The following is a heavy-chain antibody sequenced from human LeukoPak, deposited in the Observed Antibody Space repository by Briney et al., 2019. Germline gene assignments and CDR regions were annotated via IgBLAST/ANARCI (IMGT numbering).Heavy chain of an antibody. CDR2: IYTSGST. Sequence: PSETLSLTCTVSGGSNSSYYWSWIRQPAGKGLEWIGRIYTSGSTNYNPSLKSRVTMSVDTSKNQFSLKLSSVTAADTAVYYCARAYPPSAYGDHYYYYYMDVWGKGTTVTVSS. CDR1: GGSNSSYY. J-gene: IGHJ6*03. D-gene: IGHD4-17*01. V-gene: IGHV4-4*07. CDR3: ARAYPPSAYGDHYYYYYMDV.